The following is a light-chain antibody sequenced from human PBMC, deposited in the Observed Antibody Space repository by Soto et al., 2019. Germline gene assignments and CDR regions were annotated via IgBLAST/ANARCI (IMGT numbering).Light chain of an antibody. V-gene: IGLV2-14*01. CDR1: SSDVGGYNY. CDR2: DVS. CDR3: SSYTSSSRVYV. J-gene: IGLJ1*01. Sequence: QAALTQPASVSGSPGQSITISCTGTSSDVGGYNYVSWYQQHPGKAPKLMIYDVSNRPSGVSNRFSGSESGNTASLTISGLQAEDEADYYCSSYTSSSRVYVFGTGTKLTVL.